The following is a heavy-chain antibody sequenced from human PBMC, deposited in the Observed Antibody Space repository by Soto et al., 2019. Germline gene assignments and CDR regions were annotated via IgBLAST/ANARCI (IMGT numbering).Heavy chain of an antibody. CDR3: ARGLEAGYYVAY. V-gene: IGHV3-23*01. CDR1: GFNFSSYA. J-gene: IGHJ4*02. D-gene: IGHD3-3*01. CDR2: ITTSGDRS. Sequence: EVQLLESGGRLIQPGGSLRLSCAASGFNFSSYAMSWIRQAPGKGPEWVAGITTSGDRSGYADSVKGRFTVSRDNSQNTSYLPLDSLRGADTAIYYCARGLEAGYYVAYWGQGTVVTVSS.